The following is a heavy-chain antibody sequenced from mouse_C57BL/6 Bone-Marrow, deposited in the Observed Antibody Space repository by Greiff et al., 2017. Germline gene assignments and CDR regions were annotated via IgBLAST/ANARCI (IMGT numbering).Heavy chain of an antibody. CDR1: GFNIKNTY. CDR3: ARGYCSRAWFAY. CDR2: IDPANGNT. Sequence: EVKLVESVAELVRPGASVKLSCTASGFNIKNTYMHWVKQRPEQGLEWIGRIDPANGNTKYAPKFQGKATITADTSSNTAYLQLSSLTSEDTAIYYCARGYCSRAWFAYWGQGTLVTVSA. J-gene: IGHJ3*01. D-gene: IGHD1-1*01. V-gene: IGHV14-3*01.